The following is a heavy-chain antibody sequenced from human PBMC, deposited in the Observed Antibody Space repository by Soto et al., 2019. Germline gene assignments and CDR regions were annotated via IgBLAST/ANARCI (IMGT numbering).Heavy chain of an antibody. J-gene: IGHJ4*02. V-gene: IGHV3-15*07. CDR1: GFTFSNAR. CDR2: IKSNTGSGTT. CDR3: STLFGVVIGDDFDF. D-gene: IGHD3-3*01. Sequence: GGSLRLSCAASGFTFSNARMSWVRQAPGKGLEWVGRIKSNTGSGTTDYAAPVRGRFTIARDDSKNTLYLQMSSLKTEDTAVYYCSTLFGVVIGDDFDFWGQGTLVTVSS.